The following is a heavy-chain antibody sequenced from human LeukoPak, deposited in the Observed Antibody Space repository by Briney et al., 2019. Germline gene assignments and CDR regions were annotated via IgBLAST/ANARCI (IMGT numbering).Heavy chain of an antibody. CDR3: ATSSTVFTDYFDY. D-gene: IGHD2-8*02. J-gene: IGHJ4*02. CDR1: GYSFTNYW. Sequence: GESLKISCKGSGYSFTNYWIGWVRQMPGKGLEWMGIIYPGDSDTRYSPSFQGQVTISADKSISTAYLQWSCLKASDTAMYYCATSSTVFTDYFDYWGQGTLVTVSS. CDR2: IYPGDSDT. V-gene: IGHV5-51*01.